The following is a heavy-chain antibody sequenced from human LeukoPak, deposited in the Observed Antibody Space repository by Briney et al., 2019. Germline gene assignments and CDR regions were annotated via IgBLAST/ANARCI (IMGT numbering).Heavy chain of an antibody. V-gene: IGHV4-30-2*03. D-gene: IGHD4-11*01. CDR2: IYYSGST. CDR1: GGSISSGSYY. J-gene: IGHJ4*02. CDR3: ARLQSTVSGFDY. Sequence: PSQTLSLTCTVSGGSISSGSYYWSWIRQPAGKGLEWIGSIYYSGSTYYNPSLKSRVTISVDTSKNQFSLKLSSVTAADTAVYYCARLQSTVSGFDYWGQGTLVTVSS.